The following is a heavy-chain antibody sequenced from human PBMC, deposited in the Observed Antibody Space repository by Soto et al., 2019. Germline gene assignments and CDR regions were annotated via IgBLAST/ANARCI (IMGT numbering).Heavy chain of an antibody. CDR3: AKRQKYHMDV. CDR2: ISSSGGST. CDR1: GFSFSSNV. D-gene: IGHD2-2*01. Sequence: GSLRLSCAASGFSFSSNVMSWARQAPGKGLECVSVISSSGGSTYYVDSVKGRFIISRDNSKNTLYLQMSTLRAEDTAVYYCAKRQKYHMDVWGQGTTVTVSS. J-gene: IGHJ6*02. V-gene: IGHV3-23*01.